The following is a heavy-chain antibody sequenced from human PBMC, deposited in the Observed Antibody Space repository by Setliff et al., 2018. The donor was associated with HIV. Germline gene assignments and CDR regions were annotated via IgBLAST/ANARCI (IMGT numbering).Heavy chain of an antibody. V-gene: IGHV1-69*13. CDR1: GGTFSSFG. CDR2: IIPVFGKV. D-gene: IGHD6-19*01. J-gene: IGHJ4*01. Sequence: SVKVSCKASGGTFSSFGINWIRQAPGQGLEWMGGIIPVFGKVEYAQRFQGRVKITADESTSTAYMELSGLRSEDTAVYFCARDGLLVAGIRFDYWGQGTLVTVSS. CDR3: ARDGLLVAGIRFDY.